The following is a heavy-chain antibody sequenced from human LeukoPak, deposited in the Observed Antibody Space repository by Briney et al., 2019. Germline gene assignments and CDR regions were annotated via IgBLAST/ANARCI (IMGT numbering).Heavy chain of an antibody. CDR3: ARRRPGYCSGGSSYGCYLDY. D-gene: IGHD2-15*01. CDR2: IFPVGSDS. J-gene: IGHJ4*02. V-gene: IGHV5-51*01. CDR1: GYSFTTFF. Sequence: AESILSPTQGSGYSFTTFFSAWALQMPGKGLELIGIIFPVGSDSRNSPSVQGQDNISADNPITIAYLQWSSLESSDTAMYYCARRRPGYCSGGSSYGCYLDYWGQGTVITVSS.